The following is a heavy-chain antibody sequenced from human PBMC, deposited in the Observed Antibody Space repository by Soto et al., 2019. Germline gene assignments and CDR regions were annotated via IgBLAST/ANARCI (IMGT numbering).Heavy chain of an antibody. D-gene: IGHD3-10*02. CDR1: GFTFSSYA. J-gene: IGHJ6*02. Sequence: QVQLVESGGGVVQPGRSLRLSCAASGFTFSSYAMHWVRQAPGKGLVWVAVISYDGSNKYYADSVKGRFTISRDNSTNTLYLQMNSLRAEDTAVYYCARDGASYVPYYYGMDVWGQGTTVTVSS. CDR3: ARDGASYVPYYYGMDV. CDR2: ISYDGSNK. V-gene: IGHV3-30-3*01.